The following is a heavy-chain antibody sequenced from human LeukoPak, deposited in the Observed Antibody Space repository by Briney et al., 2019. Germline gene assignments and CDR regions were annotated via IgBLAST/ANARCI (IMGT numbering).Heavy chain of an antibody. D-gene: IGHD2-21*02. Sequence: GGSLRLSCAASGFIFSSYAMSWVRQAPGEGLEWVSAISGSGGSTYYADSVKGRFTISRDNSKNTLYLQMNSLRAEDTAVYYCAREGCGDCSFYYYGMDVWGQGTTVTVSS. J-gene: IGHJ6*02. CDR2: ISGSGGST. V-gene: IGHV3-23*01. CDR3: AREGCGDCSFYYYGMDV. CDR1: GFIFSSYA.